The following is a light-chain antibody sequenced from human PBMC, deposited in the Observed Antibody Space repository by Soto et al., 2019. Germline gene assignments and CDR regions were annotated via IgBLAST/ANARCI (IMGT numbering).Light chain of an antibody. CDR2: WAS. Sequence: EIVMTPSPDSLAVSLGERATINCRSSQSVLYSYSNKNYLDCYQHKPGQPPKLLIYWASTRETGVPYRFSGSGSGTDFTLTISSLQAEDVSVYYCYQYCSSPWTFGQGTKVEIK. CDR1: QSVLYSYSNKNY. CDR3: YQYCSSPWT. J-gene: IGKJ1*01. V-gene: IGKV4-1*01.